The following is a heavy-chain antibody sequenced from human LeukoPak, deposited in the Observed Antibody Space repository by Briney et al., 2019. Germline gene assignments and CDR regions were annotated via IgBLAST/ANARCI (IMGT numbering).Heavy chain of an antibody. CDR1: GGSISSGDYY. D-gene: IGHD3-10*01. J-gene: IGHJ4*02. V-gene: IGHV4-30-4*08. Sequence: SQTLSLTCTVSGGSISSGDYYWSWSRQPPGKGLEWIGYIYYSGSTYYNPSLKSRVTISVDTSKNQFSLKLSSVTAADTAVYYCASRNSGSYSQLDYWGQGTLVTVSS. CDR2: IYYSGST. CDR3: ASRNSGSYSQLDY.